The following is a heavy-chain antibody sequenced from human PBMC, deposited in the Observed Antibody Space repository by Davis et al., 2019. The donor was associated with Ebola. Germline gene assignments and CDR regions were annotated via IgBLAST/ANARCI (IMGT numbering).Heavy chain of an antibody. V-gene: IGHV3-30*04. J-gene: IGHJ6*04. CDR1: GFTFSSYA. CDR2: ISYDGSNK. D-gene: IGHD4-11*01. Sequence: GESLKISCAASGFTFSSYAMHWVRQAPGKGLEWVAVISYDGSNKYYADSVKGRFTISRDNSKNTLYLQMNSLRAEDTAVYYCARALDDYSIILYYYGMDVWGKGTTVTVSS. CDR3: ARALDDYSIILYYYGMDV.